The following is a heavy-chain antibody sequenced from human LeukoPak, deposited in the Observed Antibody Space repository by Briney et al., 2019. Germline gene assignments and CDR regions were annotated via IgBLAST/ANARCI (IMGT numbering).Heavy chain of an antibody. Sequence: PGGSLRLSCAASGFTFSDHYMDWVRQAPGKGLEWVGRSRNKANSYTTEYAASVKGRLTITRDDSKNPLYLQMNSLKTDDTAVYYCTTPARINLPPDAFDIWGQGTMVTVSS. CDR2: SRNKANSYTT. V-gene: IGHV3-72*01. CDR3: TTPARINLPPDAFDI. CDR1: GFTFSDHY. J-gene: IGHJ3*02. D-gene: IGHD1-14*01.